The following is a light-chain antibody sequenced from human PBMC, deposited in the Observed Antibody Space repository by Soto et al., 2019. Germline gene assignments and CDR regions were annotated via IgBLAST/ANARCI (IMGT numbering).Light chain of an antibody. CDR1: SSDVGTYNL. V-gene: IGLV2-23*02. J-gene: IGLJ2*01. CDR3: CSYAGSSIFV. Sequence: QSALTQPASVSGSPGQSITISCTGSSSDVGTYNLVSWYQHHPGKAPKLMISEVIKRPSGVSNRCSGSNSGNTASLTISGLQAEDEADYYCCSYAGSSIFVFGGGTKLTVL. CDR2: EVI.